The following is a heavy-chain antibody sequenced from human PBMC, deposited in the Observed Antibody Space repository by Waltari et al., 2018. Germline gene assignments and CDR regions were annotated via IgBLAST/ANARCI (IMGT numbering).Heavy chain of an antibody. Sequence: VQLQESGPGLVKPSETLSLTCAVSGYSISSGYYWGWIRQPPGKGLEWIGSIYHSGGTSYNPPLMSRVTISVDTSKIQFSRMLSYVTAVDTAVYYCSLLGYYDAFDIWGQGTMVTVSS. CDR1: GYSISSGYY. J-gene: IGHJ3*02. V-gene: IGHV4-38-2*01. CDR3: SLLGYYDAFDI. D-gene: IGHD4-17*01. CDR2: IYHSGGT.